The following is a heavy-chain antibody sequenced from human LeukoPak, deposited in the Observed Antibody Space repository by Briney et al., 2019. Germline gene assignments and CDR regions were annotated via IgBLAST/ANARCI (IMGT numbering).Heavy chain of an antibody. Sequence: GGSLRLSCTASGFTFSDYAMSWVRQAPGKGLEWVGFIRSKAYGGTTEYAASVKGRFTISRDDSKSIAYLQMNSLKTEDTAVYYCTRGFHYYDSSGRSYYFDYWGQGTLVTVSS. V-gene: IGHV3-49*04. D-gene: IGHD3-22*01. CDR2: IRSKAYGGTT. CDR1: GFTFSDYA. J-gene: IGHJ4*02. CDR3: TRGFHYYDSSGRSYYFDY.